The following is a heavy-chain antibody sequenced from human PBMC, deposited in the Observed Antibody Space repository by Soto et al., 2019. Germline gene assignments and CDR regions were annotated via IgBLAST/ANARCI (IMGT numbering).Heavy chain of an antibody. CDR2: IYSGGNT. D-gene: IGHD6-19*01. CDR3: ASGDGWFLRY. CDR1: AFTVSNNY. Sequence: EVQLVESGGGLIQPGESLRLSCAPSAFTVSNNYMNWVRQAPGKGLEWVSMIYSGGNTYYADSVKGRFTISRDNSKNTLYLQMNTLRAEDTAVYYRASGDGWFLRYWGQGTLVTVSS. V-gene: IGHV3-53*01. J-gene: IGHJ4*02.